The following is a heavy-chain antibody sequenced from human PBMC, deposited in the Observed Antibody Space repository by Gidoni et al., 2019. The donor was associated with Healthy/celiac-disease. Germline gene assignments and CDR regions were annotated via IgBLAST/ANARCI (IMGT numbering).Heavy chain of an antibody. D-gene: IGHD2-15*01. CDR2: IYYSGST. J-gene: IGHJ5*02. Sequence: DGLEWIGSIYYSGSTYYNPSLKSRVTISVDTSKNQFSLKLSSVTAADTAVYYCARHITVVVVAATSSWFDPWGQGTLVTVSS. CDR3: ARHITVVVVAATSSWFDP. V-gene: IGHV4-39*01.